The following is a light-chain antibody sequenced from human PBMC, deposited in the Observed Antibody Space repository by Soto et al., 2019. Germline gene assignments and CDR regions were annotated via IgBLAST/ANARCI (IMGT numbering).Light chain of an antibody. J-gene: IGKJ1*01. V-gene: IGKV1-5*01. CDR1: QSISIW. Sequence: DIQMTQSPSTLSAAVGDRVTITCRASQSISIWLAWFQQKPGKAPKLLIYDASSLESGVPSGFRGSGSGTDFTLTISSLQPDDFATYYCQQYDTYSTFGQGTKVEIK. CDR3: QQYDTYST. CDR2: DAS.